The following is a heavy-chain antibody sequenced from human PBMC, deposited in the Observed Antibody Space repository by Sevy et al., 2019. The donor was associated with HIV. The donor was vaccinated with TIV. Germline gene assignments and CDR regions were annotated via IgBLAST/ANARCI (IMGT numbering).Heavy chain of an antibody. V-gene: IGHV3-23*01. CDR2: LIGGGRRT. CDR3: AKRRVQSGLSGGGANYGMDV. CDR1: GFPFSSYA. J-gene: IGHJ6*02. D-gene: IGHD2-8*02. Sequence: GGSLRLSCAASGFPFSSYAMSWVRQAPGRGLEWVSTLIGGGRRTYYADSVTGRSIISRENSRNTLYLQMNSLRAEVTAIYYCAKRRVQSGLSGGGANYGMDVCGRGTTVTVSS.